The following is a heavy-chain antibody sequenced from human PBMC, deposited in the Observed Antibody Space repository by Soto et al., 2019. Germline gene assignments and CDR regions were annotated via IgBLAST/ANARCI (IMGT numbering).Heavy chain of an antibody. Sequence: QITLKESGPTLVKPTQTLTLTCTFSGFSLSTTGEGVGWIRQPPGKALEWLAVIYWHDDKSYSPSLKSRLTISNDTSKKQVVLTMMNMAPVDTGTYYCAQVDDVAALFAYLGQGTLVTVSS. V-gene: IGHV2-5*01. CDR1: GFSLSTTGEG. CDR3: AQVDDVAALFAY. J-gene: IGHJ4*02. D-gene: IGHD6-6*01. CDR2: IYWHDDK.